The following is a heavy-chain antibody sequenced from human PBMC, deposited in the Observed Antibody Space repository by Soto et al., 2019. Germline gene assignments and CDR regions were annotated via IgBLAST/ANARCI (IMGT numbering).Heavy chain of an antibody. CDR3: ARRTPGWYFDL. CDR1: GFTFSSYA. V-gene: IGHV3-64*01. CDR2: ISGNGGST. J-gene: IGHJ2*01. Sequence: EVQLVESGGGLVQPGGSLRLSCAASGFTFSSYAMHWVRQAPGKGLEYVAAISGNGGSTYYANSVKGRFTISRDNSKTTLYLQMGSLRAEDMAVYYCARRTPGWYFDLWGRGTLVTVSS.